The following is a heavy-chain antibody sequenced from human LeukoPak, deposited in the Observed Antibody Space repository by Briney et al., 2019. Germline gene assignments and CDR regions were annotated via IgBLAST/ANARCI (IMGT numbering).Heavy chain of an antibody. CDR1: GFMFSTYA. Sequence: PGGSLRLSCAASGFMFSTYAMHWVRQAPGKGLEYVSAISSNGGSTYYTNSVKGRFTISRDNSKNTLYLQMGSLRAEDLAVYYCARAYYYDSSADYWGQGTLVTVS. D-gene: IGHD3-22*01. J-gene: IGHJ4*02. CDR3: ARAYYYDSSADY. CDR2: ISSNGGST. V-gene: IGHV3-64*01.